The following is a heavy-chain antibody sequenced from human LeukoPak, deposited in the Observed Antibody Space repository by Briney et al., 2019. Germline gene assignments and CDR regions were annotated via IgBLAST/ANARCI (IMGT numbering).Heavy chain of an antibody. CDR1: GYTFTGYY. CDR2: INPDSGGT. V-gene: IGHV1-2*02. D-gene: IGHD3-22*01. Sequence: ASVNVSFKASGYTFTGYYMHWVRQAPGQGLEWMGWINPDSGGTNYAQKFQGRVTMTRDTSISTAYMELSRLRSDDTAVYYCARRPMSYGMDVWGQGTTVTVSS. CDR3: ARRPMSYGMDV. J-gene: IGHJ6*02.